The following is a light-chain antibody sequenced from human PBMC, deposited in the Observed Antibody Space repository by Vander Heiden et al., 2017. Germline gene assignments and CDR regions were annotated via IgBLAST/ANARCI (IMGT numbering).Light chain of an antibody. CDR3: SSYTSSTTPVA. CDR2: EVT. V-gene: IGLV2-18*02. Sequence: QSALTQPPSVSASPGQSVTISCTGTSSDVGSYNRVSWYQQPQGTAPKLMIYEVTTRPSGVPDRFSGSKSGNTASLTISGLQAEDEADYYCSSYTSSTTPVAFGGGTKLTVL. CDR1: SSDVGSYNR. J-gene: IGLJ2*01.